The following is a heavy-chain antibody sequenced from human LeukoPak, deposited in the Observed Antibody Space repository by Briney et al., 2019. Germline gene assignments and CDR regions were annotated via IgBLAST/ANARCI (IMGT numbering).Heavy chain of an antibody. V-gene: IGHV4-38-2*02. CDR1: GYSISSGYY. CDR3: ARGSSSSWVYYYYYMDV. CDR2: MYHSGST. Sequence: SETLSLTCTVSGYSISSGYYWGWIRQPPGKGLEWIGSMYHSGSTDHNPSLKSRVTISVDTSKNQFSLKLSSVTAADTAVYYCARGSSSSWVYYYYYMDVWGKGTTVTISS. J-gene: IGHJ6*03. D-gene: IGHD6-13*01.